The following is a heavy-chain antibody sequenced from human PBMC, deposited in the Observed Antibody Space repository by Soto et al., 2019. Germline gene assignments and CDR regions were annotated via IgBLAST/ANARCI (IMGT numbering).Heavy chain of an antibody. CDR3: ARDRLDDPKPEYYYYMDV. J-gene: IGHJ6*03. CDR2: IKQDGSEK. Sequence: GGSLRLSCAASGFTFSSYWMSWVRQAPGKGLEWVANIKQDGSEKYYVDSVKGRFTISRDNAKNSLYLQMNSLRAEDTAVYYCARDRLDDPKPEYYYYMDVWGKGTTVTVSS. V-gene: IGHV3-7*05. D-gene: IGHD1-1*01. CDR1: GFTFSSYW.